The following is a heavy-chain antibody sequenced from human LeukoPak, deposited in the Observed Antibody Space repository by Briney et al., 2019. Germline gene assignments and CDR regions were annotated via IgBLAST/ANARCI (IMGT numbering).Heavy chain of an antibody. CDR3: ARVQRPLDGADY. V-gene: IGHV4-59*01. CDR2: IYYSGST. CDR1: GGSISSYY. J-gene: IGHJ4*02. Sequence: PSETLSLTCTVSGGSISSYYWSWIRQPPGKGLEWIGYIYYSGSTNYSPPLKSRVTISVDTSKNQFSLKLSSVTAADTAVYYCARVQRPLDGADYWGQGTLVTVSS. D-gene: IGHD1-1*01.